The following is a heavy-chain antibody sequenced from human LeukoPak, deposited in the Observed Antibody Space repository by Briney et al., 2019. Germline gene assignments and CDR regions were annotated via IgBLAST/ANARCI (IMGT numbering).Heavy chain of an antibody. D-gene: IGHD2-21*01. CDR1: GFTFSSYW. V-gene: IGHV3-7*01. J-gene: IGHJ4*02. CDR3: ARGESLRWLLYYFDY. Sequence: PGGSLRLSCAASGFTFSSYWMSWVRQAPGKGLEWVANIKQDGSEKYYVDSVKGRFTISRDNAKNSLYLQMNSLRAEDTAVYYCARGESLRWLLYYFDYWGQGTLVTVSS. CDR2: IKQDGSEK.